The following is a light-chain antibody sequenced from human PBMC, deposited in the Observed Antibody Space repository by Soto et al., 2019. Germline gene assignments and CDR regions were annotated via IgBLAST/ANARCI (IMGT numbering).Light chain of an antibody. CDR3: KHYNNWLGA. J-gene: IGKJ4*01. CDR2: GAY. CDR1: QAISSN. V-gene: IGKV3-15*01. Sequence: EIVMTQSPATLSVSRGERATLSCRANQAISSNVAWYQQKPGQAPRLLIYGAYTRATGIQDRFSGSGSGTEFTLTIRSLQSEDFAVYYCKHYNNWLGAFGGGTKVDIK.